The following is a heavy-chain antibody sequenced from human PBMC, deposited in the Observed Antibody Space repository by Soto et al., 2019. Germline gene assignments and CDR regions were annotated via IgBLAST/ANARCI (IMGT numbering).Heavy chain of an antibody. Sequence: SETLSLTCTVSSSSFGTYYWSWIRQPPGTGLQWIGYMYYTGNTNYNPSLNSRVTISVDTSKNQYSLKLRSLTAADTAVYFCARYFDWPNAFDIWGQGTMVTVS. V-gene: IGHV4-59*01. CDR1: SSSFGTYY. J-gene: IGHJ3*02. D-gene: IGHD3-9*01. CDR2: MYYTGNT. CDR3: ARYFDWPNAFDI.